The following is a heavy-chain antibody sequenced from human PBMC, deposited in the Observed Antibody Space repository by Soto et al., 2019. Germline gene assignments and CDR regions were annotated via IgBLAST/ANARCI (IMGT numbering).Heavy chain of an antibody. Sequence: ASVKVSCKASGYTFTSYDINWVRQATGQGLEWMGWMNPNSGNTGYAQKFQGRVTMTRNTSISTAYMELSSLRSEDTAVYYCARGQILRFLEWLLPNWFDPWGQGTLVTVSS. J-gene: IGHJ5*02. V-gene: IGHV1-8*01. D-gene: IGHD3-3*01. CDR1: GYTFTSYD. CDR2: MNPNSGNT. CDR3: ARGQILRFLEWLLPNWFDP.